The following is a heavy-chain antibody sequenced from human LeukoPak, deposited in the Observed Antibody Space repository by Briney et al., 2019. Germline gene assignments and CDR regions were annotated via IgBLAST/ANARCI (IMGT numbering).Heavy chain of an antibody. V-gene: IGHV3-33*06. J-gene: IGHJ4*02. D-gene: IGHD6-25*01. Sequence: PGGSLRLSCAASGFTFSSYGMHWVRQAPGKGLEWVAVIWYDGSNKYYADSVKGRFTISRDNSKNTLYLQMDSLRAEDTAVYYCAKDQSSDYELNFDYWGQGTLVTVSS. CDR2: IWYDGSNK. CDR3: AKDQSSDYELNFDY. CDR1: GFTFSSYG.